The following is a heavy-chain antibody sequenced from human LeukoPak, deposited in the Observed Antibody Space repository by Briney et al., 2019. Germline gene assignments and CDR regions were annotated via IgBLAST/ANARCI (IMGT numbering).Heavy chain of an antibody. CDR1: GFTFSSYA. V-gene: IGHV3-30-3*01. CDR2: ISYDGSNK. CDR3: ARDPGDYAPFFDY. J-gene: IGHJ4*02. Sequence: GGSLRLSCAASGFTFSSYAMHWVRQAPGKGLEWVAVISYDGSNKYYADSVKGRFTISRDNSKNTLYLQMNSLRAEDTAGYYCARDPGDYAPFFDYWGQGTLVTVSS. D-gene: IGHD4-17*01.